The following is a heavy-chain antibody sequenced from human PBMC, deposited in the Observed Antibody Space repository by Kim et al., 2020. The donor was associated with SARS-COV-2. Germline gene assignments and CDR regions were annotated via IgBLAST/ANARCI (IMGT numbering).Heavy chain of an antibody. V-gene: IGHV3-30*01. D-gene: IGHD3-22*01. Sequence: YADSVKGRLTISRDNSKNTLYLQMNSLRAEDTAVYYCARNYYDSSDAFDYWGQGTLVTVSS. J-gene: IGHJ4*02. CDR3: ARNYYDSSDAFDY.